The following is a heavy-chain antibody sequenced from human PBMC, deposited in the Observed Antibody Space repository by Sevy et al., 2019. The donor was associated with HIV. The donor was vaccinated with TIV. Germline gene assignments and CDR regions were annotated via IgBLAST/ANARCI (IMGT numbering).Heavy chain of an antibody. J-gene: IGHJ2*01. CDR3: ARVDHLNYYDSSGPTYYWYFDL. CDR1: GYTFTSYD. V-gene: IGHV1-8*01. CDR2: MNPNSGNT. D-gene: IGHD3-22*01. Sequence: ASVKVSCKASGYTFTSYDINWVRQATGQGLEWMGWMNPNSGNTGYAQKFQGRVTMTRNTSISTAYMELSSLRSEDTAVYYGARVDHLNYYDSSGPTYYWYFDLWGRGTLVTVSS.